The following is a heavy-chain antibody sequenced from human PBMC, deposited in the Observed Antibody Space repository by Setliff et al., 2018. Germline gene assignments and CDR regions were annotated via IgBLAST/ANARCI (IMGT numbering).Heavy chain of an antibody. V-gene: IGHV3-66*02. J-gene: IGHJ6*03. CDR3: ARATLQYSSSWYEYYYYYMDV. CDR2: IYSGGST. D-gene: IGHD6-13*01. CDR1: GFTVSSNY. Sequence: GASVKVSCKASGFTVSSNYMSWVRQAPGKGLEWVSVIYSGGSTYYADSVKGRFTISRDNSKNTLYLQMNSLRAEDTAVYYCARATLQYSSSWYEYYYYYMDVWGKGTTVTVS.